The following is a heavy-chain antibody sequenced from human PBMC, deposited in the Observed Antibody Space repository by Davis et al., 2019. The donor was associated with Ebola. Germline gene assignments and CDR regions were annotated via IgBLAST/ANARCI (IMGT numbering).Heavy chain of an antibody. Sequence: GESLKISCAASGFIFSNYWMSWVRQAPGKGPEWVAIIKQDGSEKYYVDSVKGRFTISRDNAKNSVYMQMNSLRAEDTAVYYCARDQHPGYFDYWGQGTLVTVSS. CDR3: ARDQHPGYFDY. CDR2: IKQDGSEK. V-gene: IGHV3-7*03. J-gene: IGHJ4*02. CDR1: GFIFSNYW.